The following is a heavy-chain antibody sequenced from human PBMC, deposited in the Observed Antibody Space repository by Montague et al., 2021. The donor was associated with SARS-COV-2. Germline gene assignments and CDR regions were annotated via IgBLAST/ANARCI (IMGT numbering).Heavy chain of an antibody. V-gene: IGHV4-59*01. Sequence: SETLSLTCTVSGDSMNNYYWSWIRQPPGKGLEWIGYINHSGSTHYNPSLQSRVTLSKDTSKNQFSLRLTSVTAADTAMYFCARAPIDRSSWYAYFDYWGQGTLVTVSS. CDR2: INHSGST. D-gene: IGHD6-13*01. CDR3: ARAPIDRSSWYAYFDY. J-gene: IGHJ4*02. CDR1: GDSMNNYY.